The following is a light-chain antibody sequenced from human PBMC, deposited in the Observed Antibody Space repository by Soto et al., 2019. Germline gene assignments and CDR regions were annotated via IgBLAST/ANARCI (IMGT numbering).Light chain of an antibody. Sequence: EIVLTQSPATLSVSPGERATLSGSASQSVSSNLAWYQQKPGQTPKLLIYVASTRATGIPARFSGSGSGTEFTLTSSRLQAEDFAVYYWQQYNVWPLTFGGGTKVEFK. V-gene: IGKV3-15*01. CDR3: QQYNVWPLT. CDR2: VAS. J-gene: IGKJ4*01. CDR1: QSVSSN.